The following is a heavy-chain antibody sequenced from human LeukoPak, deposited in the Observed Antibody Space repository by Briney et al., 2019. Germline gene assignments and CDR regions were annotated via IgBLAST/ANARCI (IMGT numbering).Heavy chain of an antibody. CDR3: AREAELRYFDWLPLDY. V-gene: IGHV4-4*02. CDR2: IYRSGST. Sequence: SGTLSLTCAVSGGSISSSNWWSWVRQPPGKGLEWIGEIYRSGSTNYNPSLKSRVTISVDKSKNQFSLKLSSVTAADTAVYYCAREAELRYFDWLPLDYWGQGTLVTVSS. D-gene: IGHD3-9*01. CDR1: GGSISSSNW. J-gene: IGHJ4*02.